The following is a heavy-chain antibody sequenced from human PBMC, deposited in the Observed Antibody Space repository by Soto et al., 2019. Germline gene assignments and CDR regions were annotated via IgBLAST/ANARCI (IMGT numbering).Heavy chain of an antibody. CDR1: GFSLSNARMG. J-gene: IGHJ2*01. V-gene: IGHV2-26*01. CDR2: IFSNDEK. D-gene: IGHD3-3*01. CDR3: ARIPEWPEDWYFDL. Sequence: QVTLKESGPVLVKPTETLTLTCTVSGFSLSNARMGVSWIRQPPGKALEWLAHIFSNDEKSYSTSLKSRLTTSKDTSKSQVVLTMTTMDPVDTATYYCARIPEWPEDWYFDLWGRGTLVTVSS.